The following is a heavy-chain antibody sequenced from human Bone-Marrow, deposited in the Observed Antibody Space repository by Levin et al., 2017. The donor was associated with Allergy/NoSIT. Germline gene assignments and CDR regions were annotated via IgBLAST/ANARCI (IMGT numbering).Heavy chain of an antibody. CDR1: GFPFSSYW. CDR3: ATSNNYFGY. J-gene: IGHJ4*02. CDR2: IKQDGSEK. V-gene: IGHV3-7*01. Sequence: LSLTCAASGFPFSSYWMSWVRQAPGKGLEWVANIKQDGSEKYYVDSVKGRFTISRDNAKNSLYLQMNSLRAEDTAVYYCATSNNYFGYWGQGTLVTVSS. D-gene: IGHD4-11*01.